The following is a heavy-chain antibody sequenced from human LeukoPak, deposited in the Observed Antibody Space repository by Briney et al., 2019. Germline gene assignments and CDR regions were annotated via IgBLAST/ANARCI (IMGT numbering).Heavy chain of an antibody. D-gene: IGHD4-17*01. J-gene: IGHJ5*02. Sequence: GGSLRLSCAASGFTFSSYSMNWVRQAPGKGLEWVSSISSSSSYIYYADSVKGRFTISRDNAKNSLYLQMNSLRAEDTAVYYCARVLSDYLSNWFDPWGQGTLVTVSS. V-gene: IGHV3-21*01. CDR1: GFTFSSYS. CDR3: ARVLSDYLSNWFDP. CDR2: ISSSSSYI.